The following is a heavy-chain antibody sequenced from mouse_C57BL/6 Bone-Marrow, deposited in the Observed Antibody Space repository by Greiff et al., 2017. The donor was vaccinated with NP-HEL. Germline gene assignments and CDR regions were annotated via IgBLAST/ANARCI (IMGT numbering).Heavy chain of an antibody. D-gene: IGHD1-1*01. J-gene: IGHJ1*03. V-gene: IGHV1-76*01. CDR1: GYTFTDYY. CDR2: IYPGSGNT. CDR3: AREILYYLYWYFDV. Sequence: VQLQQSGAELVRPGASVKLSCKASGYTFTDYYINWVKQRPGQGLEWIARIYPGSGNTYYNEKFKGKATLTAEKSSSTAYMQLSSLTSEDSAVYFCAREILYYLYWYFDVWGTGTTVTVSS.